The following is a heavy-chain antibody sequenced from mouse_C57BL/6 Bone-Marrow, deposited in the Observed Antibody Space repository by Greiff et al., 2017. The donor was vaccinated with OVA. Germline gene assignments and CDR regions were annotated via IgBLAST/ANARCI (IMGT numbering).Heavy chain of an antibody. V-gene: IGHV3-6*01. J-gene: IGHJ2*01. D-gene: IGHD1-1*01. CDR2: ISYDGSN. Sequence: VQLKESGPGLVKPSQSLSLTCSVTGYSITSGYYWTWFRQFPGNKLAWMGYISYDGSNNYNPSLKNRISITRDTSKNQFFLKLNSVTTEDTATYYCATVVATAFDYWGKGTTLTVSS. CDR3: ATVVATAFDY. CDR1: GYSITSGYY.